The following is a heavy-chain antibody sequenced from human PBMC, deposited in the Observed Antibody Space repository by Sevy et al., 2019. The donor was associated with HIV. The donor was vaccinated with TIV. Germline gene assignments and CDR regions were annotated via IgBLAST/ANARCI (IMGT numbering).Heavy chain of an antibody. CDR3: ARGPRGWFGELLPNWGFDY. CDR1: GGSISSGSYY. CDR2: IYTSGST. J-gene: IGHJ4*02. Sequence: SETLSLTCTVSGGSISSGSYYWSWIRQPAGKGLEWIGRIYTSGSTNYNPSLKSRVTISVDTSKNQFSLKLSSVTAAETAVYYCARGPRGWFGELLPNWGFDYWGQGTLVTVSS. D-gene: IGHD3-10*01. V-gene: IGHV4-61*02.